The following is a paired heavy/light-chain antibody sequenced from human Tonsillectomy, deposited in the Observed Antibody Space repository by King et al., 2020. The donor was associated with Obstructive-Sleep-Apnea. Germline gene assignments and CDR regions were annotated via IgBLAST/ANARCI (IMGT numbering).Light chain of an antibody. CDR1: SSDVGGYNY. CDR3: SSHTSSYTLVL. V-gene: IGLV2-14*01. Sequence: QSALTQPASVSGSPGQSITISCTGTSSDVGGYNYVSWYQQHPGKAPKLMIFDVSNRPSGVSNRFAGSKSGNTASLTISGLQTEDEADYYCSSHTSSYTLVLFGGGTKLTVL. CDR2: DVS. J-gene: IGLJ2*01.
Heavy chain of an antibody. CDR1: GFTFDDYA. J-gene: IGHJ4*02. CDR2: ISWEGGTT. Sequence: EVQLVESGGVVVQPGGSLRLSCAASGFTFDDYALHWVRQAPGKGLEWVSIISWEGGTTYYADSVRGRFIISRDNSKYSLYLQMNSLRDEDTALYYCAKVLPPLRPHGAFDYWGQGTLVTVSS. CDR3: AKVLPPLRPHGAFDY. D-gene: IGHD4-17*01. V-gene: IGHV3-43D*03.